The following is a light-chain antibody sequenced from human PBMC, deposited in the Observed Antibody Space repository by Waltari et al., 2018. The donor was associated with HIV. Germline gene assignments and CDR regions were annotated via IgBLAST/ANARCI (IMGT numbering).Light chain of an antibody. J-gene: IGLJ3*02. V-gene: IGLV1-47*01. Sequence: QSVLTQPPSASGTPGQRVTISCSGSSSNLGSNYVYWYQQLPGTAPKLLIYRNNQRPSGVPDRFSGSNSGTSASLAISGLRSEDEADYYCAAWDDSLSGPWVFGGGTELTVL. CDR3: AAWDDSLSGPWV. CDR2: RNN. CDR1: SSNLGSNY.